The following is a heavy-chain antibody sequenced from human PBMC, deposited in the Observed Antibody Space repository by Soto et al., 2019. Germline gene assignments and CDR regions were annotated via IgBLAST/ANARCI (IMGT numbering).Heavy chain of an antibody. J-gene: IGHJ5*01. CDR3: AKDRSSSWYVPWFDP. CDR2: ISGSGGST. CDR1: GFTFSSYA. D-gene: IGHD6-13*01. Sequence: HLGGSLRLSCAASGFTFSSYAMSWVRQSPGQGLEWVSAISGSGGSTYYADSVKGRFTISRDNSKNTLDLQMNSLRAEYTAVYYCAKDRSSSWYVPWFDPWGQGTLVTVSS. V-gene: IGHV3-23*01.